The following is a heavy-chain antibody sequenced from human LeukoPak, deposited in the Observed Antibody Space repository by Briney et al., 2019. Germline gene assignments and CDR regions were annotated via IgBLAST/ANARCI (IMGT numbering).Heavy chain of an antibody. V-gene: IGHV3-21*01. Sequence: GGSLRLSCVASGFTFNTYAMTWVRQSPGKGLEWVSSISSTSIYIYYADPVRGRFTISRDNAENSLYLQINSLGVEDTAVYSCARVAAGAEAHTLHYHYMDVWGKGTTVTVSS. CDR1: GFTFNTYA. D-gene: IGHD6-13*01. J-gene: IGHJ6*03. CDR3: ARVAAGAEAHTLHYHYMDV. CDR2: ISSTSIYI.